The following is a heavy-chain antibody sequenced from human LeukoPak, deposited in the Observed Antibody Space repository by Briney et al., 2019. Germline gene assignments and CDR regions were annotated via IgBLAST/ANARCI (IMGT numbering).Heavy chain of an antibody. CDR3: ARDRGIAPAFDS. Sequence: GASVKVSCKASGYTFTNYDITWVRQAPGEGLEWMGWITASNGHTNYAQNLQGRVTMTTDTSTNTAYMELRSLRSDDTAVYFCARDRGIAPAFDSWGQGTLVTVSS. CDR2: ITASNGHT. V-gene: IGHV1-18*01. J-gene: IGHJ4*02. D-gene: IGHD6-13*01. CDR1: GYTFTNYD.